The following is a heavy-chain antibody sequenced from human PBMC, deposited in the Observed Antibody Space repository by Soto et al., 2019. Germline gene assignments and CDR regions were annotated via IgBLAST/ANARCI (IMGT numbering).Heavy chain of an antibody. CDR1: SGSISSGGYY. Sequence: PSETLSLSCTVSSGSISSGGYYWSWIRRHPGKGLEWIGYIYYSGSTYYNPSLKSRVTISVDTSKSQFSLKLSSVTAADTAVYYCARRGERTSFNHYHLAVSGKGTTDTVSS. J-gene: IGHJ6*03. CDR2: IYYSGST. V-gene: IGHV4-31*03. CDR3: ARRGERTSFNHYHLAV. D-gene: IGHD1-1*01.